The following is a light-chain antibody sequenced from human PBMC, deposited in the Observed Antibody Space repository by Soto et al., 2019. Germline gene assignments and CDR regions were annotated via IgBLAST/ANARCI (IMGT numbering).Light chain of an antibody. CDR2: GAS. CDR1: QNINRF. CDR3: QHSYSAPPYT. J-gene: IGKJ2*01. V-gene: IGKV1-39*01. Sequence: DIQMTQSPSSLSASVGDRVTITCRASQNINRFLNWYQQNPGRAPKVLIYGASSLQSGVPSRFSGSGSGTELTLTISSLQPEDFATYFCQHSYSAPPYTFGQGTNLQIK.